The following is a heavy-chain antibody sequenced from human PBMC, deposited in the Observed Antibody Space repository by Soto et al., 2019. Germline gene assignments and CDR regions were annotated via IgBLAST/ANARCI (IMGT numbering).Heavy chain of an antibody. CDR1: GGSFSGYY. J-gene: IGHJ6*02. CDR3: ARGRGRVVPAAIVSSGTNWNYYYYGMDV. V-gene: IGHV4-34*01. D-gene: IGHD2-2*02. CDR2: INHSGST. Sequence: SETLSLTCAVYGGSFSGYYWSWIRQPPGKGLEWIGEINHSGSTNYNPSLKSRVTISVDTSKNQFSLKLSSVTAADTAVYYCARGRGRVVPAAIVSSGTNWNYYYYGMDVWGQGTTVTVP.